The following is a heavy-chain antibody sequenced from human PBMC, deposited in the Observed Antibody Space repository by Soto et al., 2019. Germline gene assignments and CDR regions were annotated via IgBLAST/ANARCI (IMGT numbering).Heavy chain of an antibody. D-gene: IGHD6-6*01. J-gene: IGHJ5*02. CDR3: ARGHRVRWPSSSPIWDWFDP. V-gene: IGHV4-34*01. CDR1: GGSFSGYY. CDR2: INHSGST. Sequence: LSLTCAVYGGSFSGYYWSWIRQPPGKGLEWIGEINHSGSTNYNPSLKSRVTISVDTSKNQFSLKLSSVTAADTAVYYCARGHRVRWPSSSPIWDWFDPWGQGTLVTV.